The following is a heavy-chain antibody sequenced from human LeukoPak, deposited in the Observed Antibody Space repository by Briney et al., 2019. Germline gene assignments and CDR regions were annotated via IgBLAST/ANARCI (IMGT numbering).Heavy chain of an antibody. D-gene: IGHD2-8*01. J-gene: IGHJ3*02. V-gene: IGHV3-9*03. Sequence: PGGSLRLSCAASGFTFDDYAMHWVRQAPGKGLEWVSGISWNSGSIGYADSVKGRFTISRDNAKNSLYLQMNSLRAEDMALYYCAKDMATNDAFDIWGQGTMVTVSS. CDR1: GFTFDDYA. CDR3: AKDMATNDAFDI. CDR2: ISWNSGSI.